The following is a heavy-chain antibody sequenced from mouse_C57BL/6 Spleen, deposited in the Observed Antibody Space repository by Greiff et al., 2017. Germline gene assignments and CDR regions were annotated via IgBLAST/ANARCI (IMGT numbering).Heavy chain of an antibody. Sequence: QVQLQQPGTELVKPGASVKLSCKASGYTFTSYWMHWVKQRPGQGLEWIGNINPSNGGTNYNETFKSKATLTLDKSSSTAYMQLSSLTSEDSAVYYCARERDYDGYFDVWGTGTTVTVSS. CDR2: INPSNGGT. CDR3: ARERDYDGYFDV. D-gene: IGHD2-4*01. CDR1: GYTFTSYW. V-gene: IGHV1-53*01. J-gene: IGHJ1*03.